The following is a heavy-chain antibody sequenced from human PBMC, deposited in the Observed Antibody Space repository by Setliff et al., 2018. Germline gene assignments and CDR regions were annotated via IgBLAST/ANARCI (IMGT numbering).Heavy chain of an antibody. CDR2: IHPWGGSSEST. CDR1: GGPTIGYY. V-gene: IGHV4-59*08. J-gene: IGHJ4*02. Sequence: LSLTCAVSGGPTIGYYWTWIRQAPGKGLEWVGYIHPWGGSSESTNYSPSLKSRITISLDKSKSQFSLKLTSVTVADTAVYYCARGLHSGTYWGTRPLGLDYWGQGSLVTVSS. D-gene: IGHD1-26*01. CDR3: ARGLHSGTYWGTRPLGLDY.